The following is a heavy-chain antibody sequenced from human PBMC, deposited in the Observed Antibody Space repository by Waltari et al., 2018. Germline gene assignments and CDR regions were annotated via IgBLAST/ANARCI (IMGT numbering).Heavy chain of an antibody. D-gene: IGHD2-15*01. J-gene: IGHJ4*02. V-gene: IGHV4-4*02. CDR2: IHGSGRS. Sequence: QVQLQESGPGLVKPSGTLSVTCAVSADSMSPTYWWSWGRQPPGKGLEWIGQIHGSGRSNYNPSLESRVTVSIDTSTNQVSLRVTSATAADTAVYYCARDRGRGLFLDSWGQGTLVTVSP. CDR1: ADSMSPTYW. CDR3: ARDRGRGLFLDS.